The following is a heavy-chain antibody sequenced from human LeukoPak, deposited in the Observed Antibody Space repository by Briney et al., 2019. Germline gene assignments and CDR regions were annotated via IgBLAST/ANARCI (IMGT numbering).Heavy chain of an antibody. V-gene: IGHV4-30-4*01. Sequence: PSETPSLTCTVSGGSISSGDYYWSWIRQSPGQGLEWIGYIYYSGSTYSNPSLKSRVTISVDTSKNQFSLKLSSVTAADTAVYYCAREEFYDSSGYYIPDAFDIWGQGTMVTVSS. CDR2: IYYSGST. CDR3: AREEFYDSSGYYIPDAFDI. J-gene: IGHJ3*02. D-gene: IGHD3-22*01. CDR1: GGSISSGDYY.